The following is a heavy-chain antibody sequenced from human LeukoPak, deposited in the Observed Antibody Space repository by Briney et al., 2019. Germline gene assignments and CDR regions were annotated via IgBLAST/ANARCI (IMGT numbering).Heavy chain of an antibody. D-gene: IGHD2-15*01. CDR1: GFTFNTYG. CDR2: ISYDERNK. J-gene: IGHJ4*02. Sequence: QPGRSLRLSCEASGFTFNTYGMHWVRQAPGKGLEWLAAISYDERNKYYADSLKGRFTISRDNSNNTLYLQMGSLSPEDTAVYHCANGAVYCSGPKYPTGSAPSCFAQWGEGTLVTVSS. V-gene: IGHV3-30*18. CDR3: ANGAVYCSGPKYPTGSAPSCFAQ.